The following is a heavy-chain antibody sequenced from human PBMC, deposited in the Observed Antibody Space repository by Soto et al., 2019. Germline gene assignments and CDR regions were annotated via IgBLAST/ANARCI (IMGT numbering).Heavy chain of an antibody. Sequence: PSETLSLTCSVLGDSISDTRYYWGWIRQSPEKGLEWIGSISHDGHAYYNPSLKSRVTLFADTSRNQFSLKMKSVTVADTALYFCARQVYGDSLGGNWFDPCGQGALVTVSS. D-gene: IGHD4-17*01. CDR2: ISHDGHA. J-gene: IGHJ5*02. CDR1: GDSISDTRYY. V-gene: IGHV4-39*01. CDR3: ARQVYGDSLGGNWFDP.